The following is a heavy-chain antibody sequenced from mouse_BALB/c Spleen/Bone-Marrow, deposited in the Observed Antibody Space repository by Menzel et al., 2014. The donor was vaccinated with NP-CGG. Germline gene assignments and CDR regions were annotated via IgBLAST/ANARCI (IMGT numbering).Heavy chain of an antibody. J-gene: IGHJ2*01. CDR2: ISYSGYT. D-gene: IGHD1-1*02. CDR3: AGSGYGYLYY. Sequence: VQLKHSGPSLVKPSQTLSLPCSITGDSISSGYWNWIRKFTGNKFESMGNISYSGYTYYNPSLKSRISITRDTSKNQYFLQLNSVTTEDTATYYCAGSGYGYLYYWGQGTTLTVSS. V-gene: IGHV3-8*02. CDR1: GDSISSGY.